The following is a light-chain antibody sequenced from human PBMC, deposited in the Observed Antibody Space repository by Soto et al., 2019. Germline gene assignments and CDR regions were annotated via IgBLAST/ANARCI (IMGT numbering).Light chain of an antibody. Sequence: EIVLTQSPGPLSLSPGERAILTCRASQSVTSSYLAWYQQRPGQAPRLLMYAASSRATGIPDRFSGSGSGTDFTLTISRLEPEDFAMYYCHQYGSSPLTCGPGTKVDIK. CDR1: QSVTSSY. CDR3: HQYGSSPLT. CDR2: AAS. J-gene: IGKJ3*01. V-gene: IGKV3-20*01.